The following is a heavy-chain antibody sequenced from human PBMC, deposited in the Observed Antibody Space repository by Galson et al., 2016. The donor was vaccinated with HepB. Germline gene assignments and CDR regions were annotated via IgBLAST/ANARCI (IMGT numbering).Heavy chain of an antibody. CDR1: GYIFTSYG. D-gene: IGHD2/OR15-2a*01. V-gene: IGHV1-18*01. CDR3: VRDIEYFDGIGCYEDCFAP. CDR2: ISGYDGET. Sequence: SVKVSCKASGYIFTSYGLSWVRQAPGQGLEWMGWISGYDGETNYARKFRGRLTLTTDTSTNTAYMELRSLRSDDTAVYYWVRDIEYFDGIGCYEDCFAPWGQGTLVTVSS. J-gene: IGHJ5*02.